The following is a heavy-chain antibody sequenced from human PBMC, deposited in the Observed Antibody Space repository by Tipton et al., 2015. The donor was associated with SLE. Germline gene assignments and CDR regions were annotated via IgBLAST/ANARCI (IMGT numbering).Heavy chain of an antibody. V-gene: IGHV4-59*12. D-gene: IGHD2-21*01. Sequence: TLSLTCTVSGASISSYYWSWIRQPPGKGLEWIGYIYYSGSTNYNPSLKSRVTISVDKSKNQFSLKLRSVTAADTAVYYCATGDLVYYYQGMDVWGQGTTVTVSS. J-gene: IGHJ6*02. CDR3: ATGDLVYYYQGMDV. CDR2: IYYSGST. CDR1: GASISSYY.